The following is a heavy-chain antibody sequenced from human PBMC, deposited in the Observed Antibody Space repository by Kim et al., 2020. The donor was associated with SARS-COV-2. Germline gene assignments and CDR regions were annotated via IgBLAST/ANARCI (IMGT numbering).Heavy chain of an antibody. Sequence: SVKVSCKASGCTFSSYSISLVRQAPGQGLEWIGGIIPIFCTSNYAQKFQGRVTITADESTSTAYMELSSLRSEDTAVYYCARDSVYYDVWSGYYPKPGMDVWGQGTTVTVSS. CDR3: ARDSVYYDVWSGYYPKPGMDV. CDR1: GCTFSSYS. D-gene: IGHD3-3*01. CDR2: IIPIFCTS. J-gene: IGHJ6*02. V-gene: IGHV1-69*13.